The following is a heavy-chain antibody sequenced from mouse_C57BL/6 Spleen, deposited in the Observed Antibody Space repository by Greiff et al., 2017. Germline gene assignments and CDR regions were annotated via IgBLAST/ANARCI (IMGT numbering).Heavy chain of an antibody. Sequence: EVQLQQSGTVLARPGASVKMSCKTSGYTFTSYWMHWVKQRPGQGLERIGAIYPGNSDTSYNQKFKGKAKLTAVTSASNAYMELSSLTNEDSAVYYCTRFSTTYYAMDYWGQGTSVTVSS. CDR3: TRFSTTYYAMDY. V-gene: IGHV1-5*01. CDR1: GYTFTSYW. J-gene: IGHJ4*01. D-gene: IGHD2-1*01. CDR2: IYPGNSDT.